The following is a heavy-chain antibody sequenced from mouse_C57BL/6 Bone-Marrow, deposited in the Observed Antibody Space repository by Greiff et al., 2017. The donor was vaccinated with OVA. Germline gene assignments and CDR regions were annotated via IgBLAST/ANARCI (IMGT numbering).Heavy chain of an antibody. CDR2: INPGGGGT. Sequence: QVQLQQSGAELVRPGTSVKVSCKASGYAFTNYLIEWVKQRPDQGLEWIGAINPGGGGTNYTEKLKGKVTLTADKSSSTAYMQLSSLTSEDSAVYFCARGPYYYGSSPFDYWGQGTTLTVSS. CDR3: ARGPYYYGSSPFDY. V-gene: IGHV1-54*01. J-gene: IGHJ2*01. D-gene: IGHD1-1*01. CDR1: GYAFTNYL.